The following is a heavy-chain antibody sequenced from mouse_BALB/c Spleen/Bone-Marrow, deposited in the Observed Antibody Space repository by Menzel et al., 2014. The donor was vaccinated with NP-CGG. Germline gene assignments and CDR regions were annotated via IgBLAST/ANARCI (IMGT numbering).Heavy chain of an antibody. Sequence: VKLVESGAELVKPGASVKLSCKASGYTFTSYWMHWVKQRPGQGLEWIGEINPSNGRTNYNEKFKSKATLTVDKSSSTAYMQLSSLTSEDSAVYYCAPYYYGSSYGFYGYFDVWGAGTTVTVSS. V-gene: IGHV1S81*02. J-gene: IGHJ1*01. CDR3: APYYYGSSYGFYGYFDV. D-gene: IGHD1-1*01. CDR2: INPSNGRT. CDR1: GYTFTSYW.